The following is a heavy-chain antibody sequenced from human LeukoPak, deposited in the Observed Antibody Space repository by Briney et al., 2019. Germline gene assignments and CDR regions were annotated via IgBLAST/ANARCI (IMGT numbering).Heavy chain of an antibody. D-gene: IGHD1-26*01. CDR3: ARHEYSGSYYGLSWFDP. J-gene: IGHJ5*02. CDR2: IYYSGST. Sequence: SETLSLTCTVSGGSISSSGYYWGWIRQPPGKGLEWTVSIYYSGSTYYNPSLKSRVTISVDTSKNQLSLKLSSLTAADTAVYYCARHEYSGSYYGLSWFDPWGQGTLVTVSS. CDR1: GGSISSSGYY. V-gene: IGHV4-39*01.